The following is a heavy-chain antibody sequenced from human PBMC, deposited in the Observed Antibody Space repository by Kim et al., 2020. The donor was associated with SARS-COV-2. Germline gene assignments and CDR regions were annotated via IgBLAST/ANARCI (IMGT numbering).Heavy chain of an antibody. CDR1: GFTFSSYA. D-gene: IGHD6-25*01. CDR2: ISGSGGTT. Sequence: GGSLRLSCAASGFTFSSYAMTWVRQAPGKGLEWVSAISGSGGTTYYAASVRGRFTISRDSSKNTLYLQMNSLRADDTALYYCARASAAAGAFYFDHWGQGTLVPVSS. CDR3: ARASAAAGAFYFDH. V-gene: IGHV3-23*01. J-gene: IGHJ4*02.